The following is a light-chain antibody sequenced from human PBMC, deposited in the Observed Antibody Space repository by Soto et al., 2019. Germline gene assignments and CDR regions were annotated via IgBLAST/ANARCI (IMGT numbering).Light chain of an antibody. CDR3: QQHDSWPRT. CDR2: GAS. V-gene: IGKV3-15*01. CDR1: QSVASN. Sequence: EIVLTQSPGTLSLSPGERVTLSCRASQSVASNLAWYQQKPGQAPRLLIYGASTRATGIPARFSGSGSGTEFTLTISSLQSEDVAIYYCQQHDSWPRTFGQGTKVDIK. J-gene: IGKJ1*01.